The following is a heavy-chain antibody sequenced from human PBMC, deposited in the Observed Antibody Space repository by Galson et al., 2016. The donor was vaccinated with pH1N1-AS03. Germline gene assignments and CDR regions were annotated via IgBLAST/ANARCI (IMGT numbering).Heavy chain of an antibody. CDR3: ARVPYSYGMDV. Sequence: ETLSLTCSVSGGSINGNYWSWIRQPPGKGLEWIGSLYYDGHTNYNPSLKGRISMSVDTSKNQLSLILNSVTAADTAVYYCARVPYSYGMDVWGQGTTVTVSS. J-gene: IGHJ6*02. V-gene: IGHV4-59*04. D-gene: IGHD3-10*01. CDR1: GGSINGNY. CDR2: LYYDGHT.